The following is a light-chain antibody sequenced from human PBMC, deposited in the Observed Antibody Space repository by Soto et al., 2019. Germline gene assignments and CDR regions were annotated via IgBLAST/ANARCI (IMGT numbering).Light chain of an antibody. V-gene: IGKV1-9*01. Sequence: DIQLTQSPSFLSASVGDRVSITCRASQGSSSYLAWYQQRPGKAPKLLIYGASTLQSGVPSRFSGSGSGTEFTLTISSLQPEDSATYYCQQFNSYPRVTFGGGTKVVIK. J-gene: IGKJ4*01. CDR3: QQFNSYPRVT. CDR2: GAS. CDR1: QGSSSY.